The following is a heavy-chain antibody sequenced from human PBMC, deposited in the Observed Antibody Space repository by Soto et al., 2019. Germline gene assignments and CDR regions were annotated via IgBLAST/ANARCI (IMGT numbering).Heavy chain of an antibody. J-gene: IGHJ4*02. V-gene: IGHV3-74*01. CDR2: INSDGSST. Sequence: EVQLVESGGGLVQPGGSLRLSCAASGFTFSSYWMHWVRQAPGKGLVWVSRINSDGSSTSYADSVKGRFTISRDNSKNTLYLQMNSLRAEDTAVYYCARDLRLYSSSSAGDYWGQGTLVTVSS. CDR3: ARDLRLYSSSSAGDY. CDR1: GFTFSSYW. D-gene: IGHD6-6*01.